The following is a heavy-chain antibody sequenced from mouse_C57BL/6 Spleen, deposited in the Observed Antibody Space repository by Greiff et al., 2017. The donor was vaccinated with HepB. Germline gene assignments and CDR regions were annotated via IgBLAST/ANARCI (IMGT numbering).Heavy chain of an antibody. CDR1: GYTFTSYW. D-gene: IGHD1-1*01. CDR2: IHPNSGST. J-gene: IGHJ2*01. V-gene: IGHV1-64*01. CDR3: ERPSYYGSSYNYFDY. Sequence: QVQLQQPGAELVKPGASVKLSCKASGYTFTSYWMHWVKQRPGQGLEWIGMIHPNSGSTNYNEKFKSKATLTVDKSSSTAYMQLSSLTSEDSAVYYCERPSYYGSSYNYFDYWGQGTTLTVSS.